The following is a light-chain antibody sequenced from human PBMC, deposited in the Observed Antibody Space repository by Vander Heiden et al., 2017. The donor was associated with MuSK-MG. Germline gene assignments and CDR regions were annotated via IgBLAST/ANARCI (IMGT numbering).Light chain of an antibody. V-gene: IGLV3-21*04. CDR3: QVWDSRDDHQV. Sequence: SYVLTQPPSVSVAPGKTARITCGANDIGSNSVHWYQQRPGQAPVLVIYYNSDRPSGIPDRFAGSNSGNTATLTISSVEAGDEADYYCQVWDSRDDHQVFGGGTKLTVL. CDR2: YNS. CDR1: DIGSNS. J-gene: IGLJ3*02.